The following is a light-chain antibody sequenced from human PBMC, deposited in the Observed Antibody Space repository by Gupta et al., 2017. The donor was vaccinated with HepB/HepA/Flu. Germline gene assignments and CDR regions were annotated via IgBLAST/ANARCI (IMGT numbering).Light chain of an antibody. CDR2: AAS. V-gene: IGKV1-9*01. CDR1: QGISSD. J-gene: IGKJ1*01. Sequence: DIQLTQSPSFLSASVGDRVTITCRASQGISSDLGWYKQKPGKAPKLLIYAASTWQSGVPSRFSGSGFGREFALTISSRQQEDFASYYCQQPKSYLSWTFGQGTKVEIK. CDR3: QQPKSYLSWT.